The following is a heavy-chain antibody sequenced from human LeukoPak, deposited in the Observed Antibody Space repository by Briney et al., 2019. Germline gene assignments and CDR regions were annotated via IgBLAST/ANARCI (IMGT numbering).Heavy chain of an antibody. J-gene: IGHJ4*02. Sequence: SVKVSCKASGGTFSSYAISWVRQAPGQGLEWMGGIIPIFGTANYAQKFQGRVTITADESTSTAYMELSSLRSEDTAVYYCARDHSALVGAPYYWGQGTLVTVSS. V-gene: IGHV1-69*13. CDR1: GGTFSSYA. D-gene: IGHD1-26*01. CDR3: ARDHSALVGAPYY. CDR2: IIPIFGTA.